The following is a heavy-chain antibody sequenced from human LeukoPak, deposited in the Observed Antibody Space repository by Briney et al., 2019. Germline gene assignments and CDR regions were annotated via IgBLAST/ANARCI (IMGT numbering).Heavy chain of an antibody. V-gene: IGHV5-51*01. J-gene: IGHJ3*02. CDR3: ARHGPGCSSTSCYDAFDI. CDR2: IYPGDSDT. CDR1: GYSFTSYW. D-gene: IGHD2-2*01. Sequence: GESLKISCKGSGYSFTSYWIGWVRQMPGKGLEWMGIIYPGDSDTRYSPSFQGQVTISADKSISTAYLQWSSLKASDTAMYYCARHGPGCSSTSCYDAFDIWGQGTMVTVSS.